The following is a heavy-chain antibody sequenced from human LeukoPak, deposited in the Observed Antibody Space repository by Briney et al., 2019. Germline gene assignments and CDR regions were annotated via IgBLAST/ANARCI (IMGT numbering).Heavy chain of an antibody. Sequence: GGSLRLSCAASGFSLRSYYINWVRQPPGKGLEWVSSISGNSRYIYYADSVKGRFTISRDNAKNSVSLQVNSLRAEDTAVYYCARERETGLVFGAFDIWGPGTRVIVSS. D-gene: IGHD3-9*01. CDR2: ISGNSRYI. CDR3: ARERETGLVFGAFDI. J-gene: IGHJ3*02. V-gene: IGHV3-21*01. CDR1: GFSLRSYY.